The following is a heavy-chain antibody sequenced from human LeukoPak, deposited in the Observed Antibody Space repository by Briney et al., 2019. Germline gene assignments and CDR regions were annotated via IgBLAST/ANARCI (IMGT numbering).Heavy chain of an antibody. J-gene: IGHJ4*02. CDR3: AKLGFDSSGSHSLVDY. V-gene: IGHV3-30*18. Sequence: GGSLRLSCAASGFTFSSYGMHWVRQPPGKGLEWVGLVSYNGRKKLYADFEKGRFSIPRDNSKNTLYVQMNSLGAEDTALYYCAKLGFDSSGSHSLVDYWGQGTPVTVSS. D-gene: IGHD3-22*01. CDR1: GFTFSSYG. CDR2: VSYNGRKK.